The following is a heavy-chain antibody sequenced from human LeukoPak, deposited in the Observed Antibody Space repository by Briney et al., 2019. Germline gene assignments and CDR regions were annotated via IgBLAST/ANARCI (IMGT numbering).Heavy chain of an antibody. CDR2: IYYSGST. CDR1: GGSISSYY. Sequence: SETLSLTCTVSGGSISSYYWSWIRQPPGKGLEWIGYIYYSGSTNYNPSLKSRVTISVATSKNQFSLKLSSVTAADTAVYYCARGPHSTVIADAFDIWGQGTMVTVSS. D-gene: IGHD3-16*02. J-gene: IGHJ3*02. V-gene: IGHV4-59*01. CDR3: ARGPHSTVIADAFDI.